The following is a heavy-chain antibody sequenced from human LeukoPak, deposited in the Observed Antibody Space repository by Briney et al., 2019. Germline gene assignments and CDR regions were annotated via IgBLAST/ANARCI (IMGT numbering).Heavy chain of an antibody. CDR3: AKDRFPHNWNDPYYFDY. D-gene: IGHD1-1*01. CDR2: IRYDGSNK. J-gene: IGHJ4*02. CDR1: GFTFSSYG. Sequence: GGSLRLSCAASGFTFSSYGMHWVRQAPGKGLEWVAFIRYDGSNKYYADSVKGRFTISRDNSKNTLYLQMNSLRAEDTAVYYCAKDRFPHNWNDPYYFDYWGQGTLVTVSS. V-gene: IGHV3-30*02.